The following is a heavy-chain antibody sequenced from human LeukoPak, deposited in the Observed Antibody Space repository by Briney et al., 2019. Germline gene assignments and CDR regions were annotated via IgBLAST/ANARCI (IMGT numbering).Heavy chain of an antibody. D-gene: IGHD3-10*01. CDR3: ARAYYYGSGSYLKYFDY. CDR1: GFTVSSNY. Sequence: GGSLRPSCAASGFTVSSNYMSWVRQAPGKGLEWVSVIYSGGSTYYADSVKGRFTISRDNSKNTLYLQMNSLRAEDTAVYYCARAYYYGSGSYLKYFDYWGQGTLVTVSS. J-gene: IGHJ4*02. CDR2: IYSGGST. V-gene: IGHV3-53*01.